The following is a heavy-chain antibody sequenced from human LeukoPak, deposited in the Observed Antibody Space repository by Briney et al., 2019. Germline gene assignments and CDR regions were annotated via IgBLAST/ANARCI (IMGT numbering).Heavy chain of an antibody. Sequence: SETLSLTCAVYGGSFSGYYWSWIRQPPGKGLEWIGEINHSGSTSYNPSLKSRVTISVDTSKNQFSLKLSSVTAADTAVYYCARGRSEIVVVPAAILDYWGQGTLVTVSS. CDR3: ARGRSEIVVVPAAILDY. V-gene: IGHV4-34*01. D-gene: IGHD2-2*01. J-gene: IGHJ4*02. CDR2: INHSGST. CDR1: GGSFSGYY.